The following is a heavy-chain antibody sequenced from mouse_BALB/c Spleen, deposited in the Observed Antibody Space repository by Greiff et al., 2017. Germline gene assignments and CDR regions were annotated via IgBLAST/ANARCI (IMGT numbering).Heavy chain of an antibody. D-gene: IGHD2-4*01. CDR1: GFSLTSYG. Sequence: QVQLQQSGPGLVAPSQSLSITCTVSGFSLTSYGVHWVRQPPGKGLEWLGVIWAGGSTNYNSALMSRLSISKDNSKSQVFLKMNSLQTDDTAMYYCARDGDYDRVLFAYWGQGTLVTVSA. CDR2: IWAGGST. CDR3: ARDGDYDRVLFAY. V-gene: IGHV2-9*02. J-gene: IGHJ3*01.